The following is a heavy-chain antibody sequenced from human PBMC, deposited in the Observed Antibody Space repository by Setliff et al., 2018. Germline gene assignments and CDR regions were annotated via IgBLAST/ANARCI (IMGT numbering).Heavy chain of an antibody. V-gene: IGHV7-4-1*02. CDR1: GYTFTSYA. J-gene: IGHJ4*02. Sequence: VASVKVSCKASGYTFTSYAMNWVRQAPGQGLEWMGWINTNTGNPTYAQGFTGRFVFSLDTSVSTAYLQISSLKAEDTAVYYCARVPIDYYDSSGYYSEELFDYWGQGTLVTVSS. CDR3: ARVPIDYYDSSGYYSEELFDY. D-gene: IGHD3-22*01. CDR2: INTNTGNP.